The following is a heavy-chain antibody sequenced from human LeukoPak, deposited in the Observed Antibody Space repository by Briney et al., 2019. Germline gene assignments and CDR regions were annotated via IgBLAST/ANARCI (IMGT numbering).Heavy chain of an antibody. CDR3: ASGDMGSGYPYYFDY. V-gene: IGHV5-51*01. Sequence: GASLQISCKGSGYSFTSYWIGWVRQLPGKGLEWMGIIYPGDSDTRYSPSFQGQVTISADKSISTAYLQWSSLKASDTAMYYCASGDMGSGYPYYFDYWGQGTLVTVSS. CDR1: GYSFTSYW. J-gene: IGHJ4*02. CDR2: IYPGDSDT. D-gene: IGHD3-22*01.